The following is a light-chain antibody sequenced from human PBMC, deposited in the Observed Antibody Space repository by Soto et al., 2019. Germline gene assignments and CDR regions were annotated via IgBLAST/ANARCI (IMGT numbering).Light chain of an antibody. CDR2: EVS. Sequence: QSALTQPASVSGSPGQSITISCTGTSSDVGGYNYVSWYQQHPGKAPKLMIYEVSNRPSGVSNRFSGSKSGNTASLTISGLQAADEADYYCSSYTSSSTGVFGGGTKLTV. CDR3: SSYTSSSTGV. V-gene: IGLV2-14*01. CDR1: SSDVGGYNY. J-gene: IGLJ3*02.